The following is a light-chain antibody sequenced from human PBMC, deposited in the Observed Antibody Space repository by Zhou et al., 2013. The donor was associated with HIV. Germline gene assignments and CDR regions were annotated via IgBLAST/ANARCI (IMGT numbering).Light chain of an antibody. CDR1: QSISNW. CDR2: EAS. Sequence: DIQMTQSPSTLSASVGDRVTITCRASQSISNWLAWYQQKPGKAPKLLIYEASTLEGGVPSRFSGDGSGTEFTLTISSLQPEDVATYYCQKYSSAPRTFGQGTRVDIK. V-gene: IGKV1-5*03. CDR3: QKYSSAPRT. J-gene: IGKJ1*01.